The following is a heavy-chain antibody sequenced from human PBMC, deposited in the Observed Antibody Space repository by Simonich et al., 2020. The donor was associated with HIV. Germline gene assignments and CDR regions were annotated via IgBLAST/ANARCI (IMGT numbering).Heavy chain of an antibody. Sequence: EVQLLESGGGLVQPGGSLRLSCAASGFTFSSCAMSWVRQAPGKGMEGATAISDIGGSTYNANAVKGRFTISRDNSKNTLYLQMNSLRAEDTAVYYCAKDRYYNFWSGYYDYWGQGTLVTVSS. D-gene: IGHD3-3*01. CDR1: GFTFSSCA. CDR3: AKDRYYNFWSGYYDY. V-gene: IGHV3-23*01. J-gene: IGHJ4*02. CDR2: ISDIGGST.